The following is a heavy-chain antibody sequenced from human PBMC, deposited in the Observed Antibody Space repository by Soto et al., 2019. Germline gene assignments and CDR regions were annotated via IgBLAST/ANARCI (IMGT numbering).Heavy chain of an antibody. Sequence: QWLEWMGGIIPIFGTANSAQKFQGRVTITADESTSRAYMELSSLRSEDAAVYYCARDQSRFGEPNAAFDIWGQGTMVTVSS. D-gene: IGHD3-10*01. CDR2: IIPIFGTA. J-gene: IGHJ3*02. CDR3: ARDQSRFGEPNAAFDI. V-gene: IGHV1-69*01.